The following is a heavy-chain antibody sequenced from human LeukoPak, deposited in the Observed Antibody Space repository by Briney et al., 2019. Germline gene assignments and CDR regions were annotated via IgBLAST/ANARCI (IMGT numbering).Heavy chain of an antibody. Sequence: GGSLRLSCAASGFTFSSYAMSWVRQAPGKGLEWVSGISWNSGSIGYADSVKGRFTISRDNAKNSLYLQMNSLRAEDTALYYCAKGSGYSMRSNWFDPWGQGTLVTVPS. CDR1: GFTFSSYA. D-gene: IGHD6-13*01. V-gene: IGHV3-9*01. CDR2: ISWNSGSI. J-gene: IGHJ5*02. CDR3: AKGSGYSMRSNWFDP.